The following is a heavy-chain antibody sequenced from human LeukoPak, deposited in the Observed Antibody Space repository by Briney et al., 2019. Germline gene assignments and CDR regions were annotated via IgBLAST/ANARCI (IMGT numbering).Heavy chain of an antibody. CDR3: ARDSVVATITGWFDP. CDR2: ISYDGSNK. V-gene: IGHV3-30*03. CDR1: GFTFSSYG. D-gene: IGHD5-12*01. Sequence: GGSLRLSCAASGFTFSSYGMHWVRQAPGKGLEWVAVISYDGSNKYYADSVKGRFTISRDNSKNTLYLQMNSLRAEDTAVYYCARDSVVATITGWFDPWGQGTLVTVSS. J-gene: IGHJ5*02.